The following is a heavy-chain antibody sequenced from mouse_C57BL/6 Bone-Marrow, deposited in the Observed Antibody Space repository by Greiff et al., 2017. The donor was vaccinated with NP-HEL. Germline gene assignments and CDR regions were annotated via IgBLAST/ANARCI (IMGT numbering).Heavy chain of an antibody. Sequence: EVQLVESGGDLVKPGGSLKLSCAASGFTFSSYGMSWVRQTPDKRLEWVATISSGGSYTYYPDSVKGRFTISRDNAKNTLYLQMSSLKSEDTAMYYGARHGWLGFAYWGQGTLVTVSA. D-gene: IGHD2-3*01. V-gene: IGHV5-6*01. CDR1: GFTFSSYG. CDR3: ARHGWLGFAY. J-gene: IGHJ3*01. CDR2: ISSGGSYT.